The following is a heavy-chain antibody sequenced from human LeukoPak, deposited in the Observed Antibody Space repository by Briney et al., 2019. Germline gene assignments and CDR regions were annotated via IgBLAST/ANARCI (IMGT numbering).Heavy chain of an antibody. D-gene: IGHD4/OR15-4a*01. CDR3: SESRGGDGAKGLYF. CDR1: GFTFSTYA. Sequence: GGSLRLSCAASGFTFSTYAMHWVRQAPGKGLEWVAVISYDGSKKYYADSVKGRFTISRDDSKNTRYLQMNSLRAEDTAVYYFSESRGGDGAKGLYFWGQGTLVTVSS. CDR2: ISYDGSKK. J-gene: IGHJ4*02. V-gene: IGHV3-30-3*01.